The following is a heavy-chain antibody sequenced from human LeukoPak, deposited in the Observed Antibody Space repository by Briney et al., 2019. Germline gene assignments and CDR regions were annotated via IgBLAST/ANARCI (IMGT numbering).Heavy chain of an antibody. CDR2: IRDRT. V-gene: IGHV3-23*01. CDR1: GFTFSTYA. J-gene: IGHJ4*02. CDR3: AAEAAERIFDY. Sequence: PGGSLRRSCAASGFTFSTYAMTWVRQAPGKGLEWVSSIRDRTYYADSAKGRFTISRDDSRNTLYLQMNSLGAEDTAVYYCAAEAAERIFDYWGQGTLVTVSS. D-gene: IGHD6-13*01.